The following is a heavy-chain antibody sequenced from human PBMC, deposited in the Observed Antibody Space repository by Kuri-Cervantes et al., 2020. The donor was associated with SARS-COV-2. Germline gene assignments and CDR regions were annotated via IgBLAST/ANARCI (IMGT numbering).Heavy chain of an antibody. CDR1: GFTVSSNY. J-gene: IGHJ5*02. V-gene: IGHV3-53*01. CDR2: IYSGGST. CDR3: AREAVAGSNWFDP. Sequence: GESLKISCAASGFTVSSNYMSWVRQAPGKGLEWVSVIYSGGSTYYADSVKGRFTISRENAKNSLYLQMNSLRAGDTAVYYCAREAVAGSNWFDPWGQGTLVTVSS. D-gene: IGHD6-19*01.